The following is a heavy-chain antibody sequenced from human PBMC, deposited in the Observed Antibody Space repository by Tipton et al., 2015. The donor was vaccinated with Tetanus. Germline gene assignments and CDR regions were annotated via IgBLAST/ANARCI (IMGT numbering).Heavy chain of an antibody. J-gene: IGHJ4*02. Sequence: QLVQSGGGVVRPGGSLRLSRAASGFTFDDYGMSWVRQAPGKGLEWVSGINWNGGSTGYADSVKGRFTISRDNAKNSLYLQRNSLRAEDTALYHCAREGPVVEGGWYGDYWGQGTLVTVSS. CDR1: GFTFDDYG. CDR2: INWNGGST. V-gene: IGHV3-20*01. D-gene: IGHD6-19*01. CDR3: AREGPVVEGGWYGDY.